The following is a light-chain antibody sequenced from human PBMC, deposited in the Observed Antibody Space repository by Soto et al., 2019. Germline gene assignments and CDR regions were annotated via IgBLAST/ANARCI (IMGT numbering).Light chain of an antibody. J-gene: IGKJ5*01. V-gene: IGKV3-15*01. CDR2: GAL. CDR1: QSIGDY. CDR3: QKYSSWVVT. Sequence: EVVMTQSPATLSVAPGERATLSCRASQSIGDYLAWYQHKPGQAPRLLIYGALTRATGIPARFAGSGSETDFTLTISSLQSEDFAIYYCQKYSSWVVTFGQGTRLAMK.